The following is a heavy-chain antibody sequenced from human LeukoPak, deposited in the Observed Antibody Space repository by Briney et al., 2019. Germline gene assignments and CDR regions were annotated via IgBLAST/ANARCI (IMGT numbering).Heavy chain of an antibody. CDR3: ARETDRVCYDANFDY. D-gene: IGHD2-15*01. J-gene: IGHJ4*02. Sequence: GGSLRLSCAASGFTVSSNYMSWVRQAPGKGLEWVSVIYSGGSTYYADSVKGRFTISRDNSKNTLYLQMNSLRAEDTAVYYCARETDRVCYDANFDYWGQGTLDTVSS. CDR1: GFTVSSNY. CDR2: IYSGGST. V-gene: IGHV3-66*01.